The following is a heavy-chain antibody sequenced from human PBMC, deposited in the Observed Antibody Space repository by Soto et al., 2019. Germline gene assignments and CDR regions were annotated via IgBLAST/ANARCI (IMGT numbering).Heavy chain of an antibody. CDR2: ISSNSAYI. D-gene: IGHD6-13*01. Sequence: GGALRLSCAASGFTFRSFTMNWVRQAPGKGLEWVSTISSNSAYIYYTDALRGRFTISRDNAKNSLHLQMNSLRAEDTAVYYCTRDASRDSSARGWFDPWGPGTLVTVSS. J-gene: IGHJ5*02. V-gene: IGHV3-21*01. CDR1: GFTFRSFT. CDR3: TRDASRDSSARGWFDP.